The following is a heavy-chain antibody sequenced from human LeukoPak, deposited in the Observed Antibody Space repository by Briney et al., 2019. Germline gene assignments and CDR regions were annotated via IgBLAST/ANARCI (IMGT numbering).Heavy chain of an antibody. CDR2: LSYSGKT. CDR3: AKFSPHYYDNKNYFDS. D-gene: IGHD3-22*01. Sequence: SETLSLTCTISGGSISSNTNYWCWIRQPPGKGLEWIGSLSYSGKTHYNPSPKSRVTISIDTSQNQFSLKLTSVTAADTAVYYCAKFSPHYYDNKNYFDSWGQGTLVTVSS. CDR1: GGSISSNTNY. V-gene: IGHV4-39*01. J-gene: IGHJ4*02.